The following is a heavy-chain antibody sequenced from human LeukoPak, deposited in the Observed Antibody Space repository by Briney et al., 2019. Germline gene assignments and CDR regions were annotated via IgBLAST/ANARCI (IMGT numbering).Heavy chain of an antibody. V-gene: IGHV3-30*04. Sequence: PGRSLRLSCAASGFTFSSIAMHWVRQAPGKGLEWVAVISYDGSNKYYADSVKGRFTISRDNSKNTLYLQMNSLRAEDTAVYYCARDFHPSAVVVTIQYYFDYWGQGTLVTVSS. CDR2: ISYDGSNK. CDR3: ARDFHPSAVVVTIQYYFDY. D-gene: IGHD3-22*01. CDR1: GFTFSSIA. J-gene: IGHJ4*02.